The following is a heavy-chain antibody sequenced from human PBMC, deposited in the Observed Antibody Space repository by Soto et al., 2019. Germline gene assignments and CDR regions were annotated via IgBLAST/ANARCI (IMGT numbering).Heavy chain of an antibody. CDR1: GFTFSSYG. Sequence: GGSLRLSCAASGFTFSSYGMHWVRQAPGKGLEWVAVIWYDGSNKYYADSVKGRFTISRDNSKNTLYLQMNSLRAEDTAVYYCATTPAYLYYYDSSGYYFDYWGQGTLVTVSS. J-gene: IGHJ4*02. D-gene: IGHD3-22*01. CDR3: ATTPAYLYYYDSSGYYFDY. CDR2: IWYDGSNK. V-gene: IGHV3-33*01.